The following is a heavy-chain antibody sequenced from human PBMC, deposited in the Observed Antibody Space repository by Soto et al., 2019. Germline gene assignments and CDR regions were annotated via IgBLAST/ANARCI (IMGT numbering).Heavy chain of an antibody. Sequence: GGSLRLSRAASGFTFSSYWMHWVRQAPGKGLVWVSRINSDGSSTSYADSVKGRFTISRDNAKNTLYLQMNSLRAEDTAVYYCARGYYYDSSGLKNAFDIWGQGTMVTVSS. V-gene: IGHV3-74*01. CDR3: ARGYYYDSSGLKNAFDI. D-gene: IGHD3-22*01. CDR1: GFTFSSYW. CDR2: INSDGSST. J-gene: IGHJ3*02.